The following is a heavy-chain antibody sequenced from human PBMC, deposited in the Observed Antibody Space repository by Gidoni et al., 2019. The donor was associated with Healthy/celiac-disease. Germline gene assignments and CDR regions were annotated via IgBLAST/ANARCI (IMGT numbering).Heavy chain of an antibody. V-gene: IGHV3-64D*08. D-gene: IGHD3-16*01. CDR1: GLPFSSFA. CDR3: VKVLARGIFDY. CDR2: IRSNGGST. Sequence: EVQLVESGGGLVQPGGSLRLSCSASGLPFSSFAMHWVRPAPGKGLEYVSAIRSNGGSTYYADSVKGSFTISRDNSKNTLYLQMSSLRAEDTAVYYCVKVLARGIFDYWGQGTLVTVSS. J-gene: IGHJ4*02.